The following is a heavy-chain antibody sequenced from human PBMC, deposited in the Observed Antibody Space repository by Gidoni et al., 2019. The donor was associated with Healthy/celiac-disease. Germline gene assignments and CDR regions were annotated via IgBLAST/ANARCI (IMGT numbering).Heavy chain of an antibody. CDR1: GYPFTSYA. V-gene: IGHV1-8*01. J-gene: IGHJ1*01. CDR2: RNPNSGNT. CDR3: ARVQGGMATISH. Sequence: QVQLVQSGAEVKKPGASVKVSCKASGYPFTSYAINWVRQATGQGLEWMGWRNPNSGNTGYAQKFQGRVTMTRNTSISTAYMELSSLRSEDTAVYYCARVQGGMATISHWGQGTLVTVSS. D-gene: IGHD5-12*01.